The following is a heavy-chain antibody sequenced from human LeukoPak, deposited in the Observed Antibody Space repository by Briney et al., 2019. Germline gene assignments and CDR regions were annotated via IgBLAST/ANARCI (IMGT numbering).Heavy chain of an antibody. Sequence: SQTLSLTCAVSGGSISSGGYSWSWIRQPPGKGLEWIGYIYHSGSTYYNPSLKSRVTISADRSKNQFSLKLSSVTAADTAVYYCARVIAAGVYYFDYWGQGTLVTVSS. CDR3: ARVIAAGVYYFDY. CDR2: IYHSGST. J-gene: IGHJ4*02. D-gene: IGHD6-13*01. CDR1: GGSISSGGYS. V-gene: IGHV4-30-2*01.